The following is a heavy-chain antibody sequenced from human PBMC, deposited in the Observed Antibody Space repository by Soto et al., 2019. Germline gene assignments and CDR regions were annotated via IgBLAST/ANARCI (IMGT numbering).Heavy chain of an antibody. CDR1: GGTFSSYA. Sequence: SVKVSCKASGGTFSSYAISWVRQAPGQGLEWMGGIIPIFGTANYAQKFQGRVTITADESTSTAYMELSSLRSEDTAVYYCARVGFPFDLWSGYWFDYWGQGTRVTLSS. V-gene: IGHV1-69*13. CDR2: IIPIFGTA. J-gene: IGHJ4*02. D-gene: IGHD3-3*01. CDR3: ARVGFPFDLWSGYWFDY.